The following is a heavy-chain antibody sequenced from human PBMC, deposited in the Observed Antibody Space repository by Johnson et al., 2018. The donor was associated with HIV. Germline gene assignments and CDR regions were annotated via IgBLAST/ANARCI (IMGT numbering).Heavy chain of an antibody. CDR3: VKDRGSPGIPAAFDI. CDR1: GFTFSGSA. D-gene: IGHD2-8*01. CDR2: FRSKPYSYAT. V-gene: IGHV3-73*01. J-gene: IGHJ3*02. Sequence: VQLVESGGGLVQPGESLKLSCADSGFTFSGSAMHWVRQASGKGLEWVGRFRSKPYSYATAYAASVTGRLTISRDDSKNTAYRQLNGLKTEDTAVYYGVKDRGSPGIPAAFDIWGQGTMVTVSS.